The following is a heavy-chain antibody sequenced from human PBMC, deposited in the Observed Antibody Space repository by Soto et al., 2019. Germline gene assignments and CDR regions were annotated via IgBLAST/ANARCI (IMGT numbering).Heavy chain of an antibody. Sequence: EVQLLDSGGGLVQPGGSLRLSCAASGFTFNSYAMSWVRQAPGKGLEWVSAISGSGGTTYYADSVMGRFTISRDNSKNRLYLQMNSMRGEDTAVYYCAKRSGNRSGWYDYWGRGTLVAVSS. CDR3: AKRSGNRSGWYDY. D-gene: IGHD6-19*01. J-gene: IGHJ4*02. CDR2: ISGSGGTT. CDR1: GFTFNSYA. V-gene: IGHV3-23*01.